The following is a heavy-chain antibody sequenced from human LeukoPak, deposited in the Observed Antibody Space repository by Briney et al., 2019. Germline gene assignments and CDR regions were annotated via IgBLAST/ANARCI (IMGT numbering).Heavy chain of an antibody. V-gene: IGHV4-34*01. J-gene: IGHJ1*01. CDR2: INHSGST. D-gene: IGHD3-22*01. Sequence: PSETLSLTCAVYGGSYSGYYWSWIRQPPGKGLVWIGEINHSGSTNYNPSLKSRVTISVDTSKNPFSLKLSSVTAADTAVYYCATLGEYYDSSGYYYNWGQGTLVTVSS. CDR3: ATLGEYYDSSGYYYN. CDR1: GGSYSGYY.